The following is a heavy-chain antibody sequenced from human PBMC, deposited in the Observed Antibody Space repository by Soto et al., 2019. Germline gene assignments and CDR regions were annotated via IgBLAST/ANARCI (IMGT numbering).Heavy chain of an antibody. CDR3: ARDHSSSSDAFDI. V-gene: IGHV3-74*01. J-gene: IGHJ3*02. Sequence: GGSLRLSCAASGFTFSSYWMHWVRQAPGKGLVWVSRINSDGSSTSYADSVRGRFTISRDNAKNTLYLQMNSLRAEDTAVYYCARDHSSSSDAFDIWGQGTMVTVSS. CDR1: GFTFSSYW. CDR2: INSDGSST. D-gene: IGHD6-6*01.